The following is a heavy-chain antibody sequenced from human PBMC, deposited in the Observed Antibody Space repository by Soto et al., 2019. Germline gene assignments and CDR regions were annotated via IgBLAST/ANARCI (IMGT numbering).Heavy chain of an antibody. V-gene: IGHV4-59*01. J-gene: IGHJ6*02. CDR2: IYNSGST. D-gene: IGHD4-17*01. CDR1: GGSISSYY. CDR3: ARATEFRDYGGTGGGINI. Sequence: SETLSLTCTVSGGSISSYYWNWIRQPPGKGLEWIGYIYNSGSTNYNPSLKSRVTISVDTSKNQFSLKLTSVTTADTAVYYCARATEFRDYGGTGGGINIWGQGTTVTVSS.